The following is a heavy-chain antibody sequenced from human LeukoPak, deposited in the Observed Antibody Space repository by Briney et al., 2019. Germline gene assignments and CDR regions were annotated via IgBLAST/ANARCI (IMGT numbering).Heavy chain of an antibody. V-gene: IGHV4-59*01. J-gene: IGHJ3*02. CDR1: GGSINSYY. D-gene: IGHD3-3*01. Sequence: SETLSLTCTVSGGSINSYYWSWIRQPPGKGLEWIGYIYYSGSTNYNPSLKSRVTISVDTSKNQFSLKLSSVTAADTAVYYCARAPPLSTYDPGAFDIWGQGTMVTVSS. CDR3: ARAPPLSTYDPGAFDI. CDR2: IYYSGST.